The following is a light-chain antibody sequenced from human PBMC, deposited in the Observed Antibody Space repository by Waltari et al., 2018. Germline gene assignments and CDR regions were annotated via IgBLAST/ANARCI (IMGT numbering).Light chain of an antibody. V-gene: IGKV1-39*01. Sequence: DIQMTQSPSSLSASLGDSVTTTCRESQSISIYLNWYQQKPGKAPKLLISAVSSLQRRVPSRFSGSGSGTDFALTISSLQPEDCATYYCQQSSRTPPWTFGQGTQVEIK. CDR3: QQSSRTPPWT. J-gene: IGKJ1*01. CDR1: QSISIY. CDR2: AVS.